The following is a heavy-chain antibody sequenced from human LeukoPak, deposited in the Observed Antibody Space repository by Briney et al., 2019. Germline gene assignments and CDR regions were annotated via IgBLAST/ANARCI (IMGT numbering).Heavy chain of an antibody. Sequence: SETLSLTCTVSGGSISSYYWSWIRQPAGKGLEWIGRIYISGSTNYNPSLKSRVTMSVDTSKNQFSLKLSSVTAADTAVYYCARDFSSSSSVYYYYYMDVWGKGTTVTVSS. J-gene: IGHJ6*03. V-gene: IGHV4-4*07. CDR1: GGSISSYY. CDR3: ARDFSSSSSVYYYYYMDV. D-gene: IGHD6-6*01. CDR2: IYISGST.